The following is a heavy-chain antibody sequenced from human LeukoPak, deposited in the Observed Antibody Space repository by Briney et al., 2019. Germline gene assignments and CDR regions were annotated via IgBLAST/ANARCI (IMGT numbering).Heavy chain of an antibody. CDR2: INPNSGGT. Sequence: GASVKVSCKASGYTFTGYYMHWVRQAPGQGLEWMGWINPNSGGTNYAQKFQGRVTMTRDASISTAYMELSRLRSDDTAVYYCARVGTKWYQLPSRGYFDYWGQGTLVTVSS. D-gene: IGHD2-2*01. CDR3: ARVGTKWYQLPSRGYFDY. V-gene: IGHV1-2*02. CDR1: GYTFTGYY. J-gene: IGHJ4*02.